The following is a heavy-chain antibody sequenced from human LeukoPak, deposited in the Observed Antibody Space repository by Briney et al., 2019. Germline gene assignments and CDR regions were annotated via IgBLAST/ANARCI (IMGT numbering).Heavy chain of an antibody. D-gene: IGHD3-22*01. J-gene: IGHJ3*02. CDR2: ISSSSSTI. V-gene: IGHV3-48*04. CDR3: AREGRNYYDSSGSVDAFDI. Sequence: GGSLRLSCAASGFTFSSYSMNWVRQAPGKGLEWVSYISSSSSTIYYADSVKGRFTISGDNAKNSLYLQMNSLRAEDTAVYYCAREGRNYYDSSGSVDAFDIWGQGTMVTVSS. CDR1: GFTFSSYS.